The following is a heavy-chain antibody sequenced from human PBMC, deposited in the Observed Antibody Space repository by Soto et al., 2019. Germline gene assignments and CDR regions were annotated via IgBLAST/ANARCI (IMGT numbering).Heavy chain of an antibody. D-gene: IGHD2-21*02. J-gene: IGHJ6*02. V-gene: IGHV4-31*03. CDR1: GGSISSGGYY. Sequence: PSETLSLTCSVSGGSISSGGYYWSWIRQHPGKGLEWIGYIYYSGSTYYNPSLKSRVTISVDTSKNQFSLKLSSVTAADTAVYYCARRHYCRGDCTINPDYYYGMDVWGQGTTVTVSS. CDR3: ARRHYCRGDCTINPDYYYGMDV. CDR2: IYYSGST.